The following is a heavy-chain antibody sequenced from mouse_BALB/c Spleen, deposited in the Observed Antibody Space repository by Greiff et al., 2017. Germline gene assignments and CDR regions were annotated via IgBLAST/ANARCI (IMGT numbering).Heavy chain of an antibody. D-gene: IGHD2-4*01. Sequence: EVKLMESGGGLVKPGGSLKLSCAASGFTFSSYAMSWVRQTPEKRLEWVASISSGGSTYYPDSVKGRFTISRDNARNILYLQMSSLRSEDTSMYYCARTYDYDGAWFAYWGQGTLVTVSA. V-gene: IGHV5-6-5*01. CDR2: ISSGGST. CDR3: ARTYDYDGAWFAY. CDR1: GFTFSSYA. J-gene: IGHJ3*01.